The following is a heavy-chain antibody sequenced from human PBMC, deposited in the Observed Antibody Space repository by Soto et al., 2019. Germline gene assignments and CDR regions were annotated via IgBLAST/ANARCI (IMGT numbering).Heavy chain of an antibody. V-gene: IGHV1-2*02. D-gene: IGHD3-22*01. CDR3: ARGRYDSTAPTDY. Sequence: ASVKVSCKASGYTFTGYYMHWVRQAPGQGLEWMGWINPNSGGTNYAQKFQGRVTMTRDTSISTAYMELSRLRSDDTAVYYCARGRYDSTAPTDYWGQGTLVTVSS. J-gene: IGHJ4*02. CDR1: GYTFTGYY. CDR2: INPNSGGT.